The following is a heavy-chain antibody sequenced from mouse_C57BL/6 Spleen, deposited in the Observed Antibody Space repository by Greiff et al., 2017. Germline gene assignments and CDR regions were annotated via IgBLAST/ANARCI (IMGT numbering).Heavy chain of an antibody. Sequence: EVLLVESGGGLVKPGGSLKLSCAASGFTFSGYGMHWVRQAPEKGLEWVAYISSGSSTIYYEDTVKGRFTISRDTAKNTLFLQMNSLRSEDTAMYYCARPHDYYAMDYWGQGTTVTVSS. J-gene: IGHJ4*01. CDR3: ARPHDYYAMDY. CDR1: GFTFSGYG. V-gene: IGHV5-17*01. CDR2: ISSGSSTI.